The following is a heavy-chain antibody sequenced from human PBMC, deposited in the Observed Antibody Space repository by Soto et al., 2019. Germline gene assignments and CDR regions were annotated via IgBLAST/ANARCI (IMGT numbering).Heavy chain of an antibody. J-gene: IGHJ6*03. CDR3: ARGGDSSGWPYYYYMDV. V-gene: IGHV1-46*03. CDR1: GYTFTSYY. D-gene: IGHD6-19*01. CDR2: INPSGGST. Sequence: ASVKVSCKASGYTFTSYYMHWVRQAPGRGLEWMGIINPSGGSTTYAQKFQGRVTMTRGTSTSTVYMELSSLRSEDTAVYYCARGGDSSGWPYYYYMDVWGKGTTVTVSS.